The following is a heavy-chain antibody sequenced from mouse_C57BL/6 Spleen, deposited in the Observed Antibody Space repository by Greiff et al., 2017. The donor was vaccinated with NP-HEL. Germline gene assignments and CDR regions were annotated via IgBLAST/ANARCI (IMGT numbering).Heavy chain of an antibody. V-gene: IGHV1-72*01. J-gene: IGHJ3*01. CDR1: GYTFTSYW. D-gene: IGHD1-1*01. CDR2: IDPNSGGT. CDR3: ARSYCGSSYGFAD. Sequence: VQRVESGAELVKPGASVKLSCKASGYTFTSYWMPWVKQRPGRGLEWIGRIDPNSGGTKYNEKFKSKATLTVDKPSSTAYMQLSSLTSEDSAVYYCARSYCGSSYGFADWGQGTLVTVSA.